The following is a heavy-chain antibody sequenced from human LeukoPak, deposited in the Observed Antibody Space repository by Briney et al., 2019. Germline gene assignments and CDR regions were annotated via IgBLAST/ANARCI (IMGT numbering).Heavy chain of an antibody. J-gene: IGHJ6*04. CDR3: ARDQVYYYGSGSLYYYYGMDV. CDR1: GFTFSSHW. V-gene: IGHV3-7*03. CDR2: IKQDGSEK. D-gene: IGHD3-10*01. Sequence: PGGSLRLSCAASGFTFSSHWMSWVRQAPGKGLEWVANIKQDGSEKYYVDSVKGRFTISRDNAKNSLYLQMNSLRAEDTAVYYCARDQVYYYGSGSLYYYYGMDVWGKGTTVTVSS.